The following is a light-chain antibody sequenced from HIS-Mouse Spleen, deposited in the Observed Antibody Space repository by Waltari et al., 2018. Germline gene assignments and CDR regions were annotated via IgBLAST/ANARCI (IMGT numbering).Light chain of an antibody. V-gene: IGLV3-10*01. CDR2: EAS. CDR3: YSTDSSGNHRV. CDR1: ALPKKS. Sequence: SYELTQPPSVSVSPGQTARLTCSGDALPKKSAYWYPQKSGQAPGLVISEASKRHRGHKSGQSPVLVGSWYSKRPSGIPERFAGSSSGTMATLTISGAQVEDEADYYCYSTDSSGNHRVFGGGTKLTVL. J-gene: IGLJ2*01.